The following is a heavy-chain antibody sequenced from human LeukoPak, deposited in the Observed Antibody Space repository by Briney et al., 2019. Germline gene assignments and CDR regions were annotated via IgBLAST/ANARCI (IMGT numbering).Heavy chain of an antibody. CDR3: ARGRYCSSTSCPEDY. J-gene: IGHJ4*02. Sequence: PGGSLRLSYAASGFTFSSYSMNWVRQAPGKGLEWVSSISCSSSYIYYADSVKGRFTISRDNAKNSLYLQMNSLRAEDTAVYYCARGRYCSSTSCPEDYWGQGTLVTVSS. V-gene: IGHV3-21*01. CDR2: ISCSSSYI. D-gene: IGHD2-2*01. CDR1: GFTFSSYS.